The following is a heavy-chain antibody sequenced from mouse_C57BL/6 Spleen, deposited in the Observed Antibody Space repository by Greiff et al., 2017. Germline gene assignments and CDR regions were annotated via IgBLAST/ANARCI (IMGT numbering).Heavy chain of an antibody. CDR2: INPNNGGT. J-gene: IGHJ1*03. D-gene: IGHD1-1*01. Sequence: EVQLQQSGPELVKPGASVKIPCKASGYTFTDYNMDWVKQSHGKSLEWIGDINPNNGGTIYNQKFKGQATLTVDKSSSTAYMELRSLTSEDTAVYYCERGGYYGSSYWYFDVWGTGTTVTVSS. V-gene: IGHV1-18*01. CDR1: GYTFTDYN. CDR3: ERGGYYGSSYWYFDV.